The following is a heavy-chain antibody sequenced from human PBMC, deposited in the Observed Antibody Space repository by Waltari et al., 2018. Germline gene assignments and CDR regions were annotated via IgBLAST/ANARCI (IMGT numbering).Heavy chain of an antibody. V-gene: IGHV1-69-2*01. D-gene: IGHD1-26*01. CDR3: ATAYWDPIPFDY. CDR2: VDPEDGET. J-gene: IGHJ4*02. CDR1: GYTFTYYY. Sequence: EVQLVQSGAEVKKPGATVQITCQASGYTFTYYYMHWVQQAPGNGLEWMGRVDPEDGETIYAEKFQGRVTITADTSTDTAYMELSSLRSEDTAVYYCATAYWDPIPFDYWGQGTLVTVSS.